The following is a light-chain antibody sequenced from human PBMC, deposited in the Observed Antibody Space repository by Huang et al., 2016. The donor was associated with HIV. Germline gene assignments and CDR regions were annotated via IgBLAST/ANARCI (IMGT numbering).Light chain of an antibody. J-gene: IGKJ2*01. CDR3: QQTYNVPRT. Sequence: DIQMTQSPSSLSASIGDRVTMSCRASQTVYMYLNCYQQTPGRAPKRLIYAASNLQSDVPSRFSGTGSGTNFTLTISSLQPEDFVIYFCQQTYNVPRTFGQGTALEIK. CDR2: AAS. V-gene: IGKV1-39*01. CDR1: QTVYMY.